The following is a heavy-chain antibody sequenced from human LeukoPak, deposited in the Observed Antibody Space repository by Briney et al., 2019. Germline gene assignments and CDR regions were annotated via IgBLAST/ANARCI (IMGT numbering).Heavy chain of an antibody. D-gene: IGHD3-10*01. CDR3: ARGGSTMVRGVTIDY. V-gene: IGHV4-30-4*01. CDR1: GGSISSGDYY. J-gene: IGHJ4*02. Sequence: SETLSLTCTVSGGSISSGDYYWSWIRQPPGKGLEWIGYIYYSGSTYYNPSLKSRVTISVDSSKNQLSLKLSSVTAADTAVYYCARGGSTMVRGVTIDYWGQGTLVTVSS. CDR2: IYYSGST.